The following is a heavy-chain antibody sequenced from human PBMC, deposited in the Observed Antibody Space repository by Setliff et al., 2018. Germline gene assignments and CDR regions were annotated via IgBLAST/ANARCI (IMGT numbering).Heavy chain of an antibody. CDR3: ARDVFPYHYEGAFDI. V-gene: IGHV1-46*01. Sequence: GSVKVSCKASGYTFTSHYMHWVRQAPGLGLEWMGTINPSSGRTSYEQKFQGRVTMTRDTSTSTVYMDMSSLRSEDTAVYYCARDVFPYHYEGAFDIWGQGTMVTVTS. CDR2: INPSSGRT. CDR1: GYTFTSHY. D-gene: IGHD3-22*01. J-gene: IGHJ3*02.